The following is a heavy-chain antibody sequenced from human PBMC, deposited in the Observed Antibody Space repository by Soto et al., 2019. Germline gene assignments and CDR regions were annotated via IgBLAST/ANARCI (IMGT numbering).Heavy chain of an antibody. CDR3: AKSGSSGWYGWFDP. CDR1: GFSLRTSGVG. Sequence: SGPTLVNPTQTLTLSCIFSGFSLRTSGVGVGWIRQPPGKALEWLGFIYWNDDKRYSPSLKSRLTITKDTSKNQVVLTMTNMDPVDTATYYCAKSGSSGWYGWFDPWGQGTLVTVSS. J-gene: IGHJ5*02. CDR2: IYWNDDK. D-gene: IGHD6-19*01. V-gene: IGHV2-5*01.